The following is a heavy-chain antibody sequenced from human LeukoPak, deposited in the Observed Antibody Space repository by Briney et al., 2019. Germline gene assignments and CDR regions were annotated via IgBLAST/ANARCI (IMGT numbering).Heavy chain of an antibody. CDR2: ISGSGGSR. Sequence: PGGSLRLSCAASGFTFSNYAVSWVRQGPGKGLEWVSGISGSGGSRDYADSVKGRFTISRDNSKNTLYLQMSSLRAEDTAVYYCAKEDGKVAGSLRYSDYWGQGTLVTVS. CDR1: GFTFSNYA. CDR3: AKEDGKVAGSLRYSDY. V-gene: IGHV3-23*01. J-gene: IGHJ4*02. D-gene: IGHD6-19*01.